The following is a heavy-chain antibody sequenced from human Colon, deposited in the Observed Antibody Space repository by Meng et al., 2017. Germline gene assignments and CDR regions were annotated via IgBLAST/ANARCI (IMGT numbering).Heavy chain of an antibody. V-gene: IGHV4-61*01. D-gene: IGHD5-12*01. CDR1: GGSVISNSYY. J-gene: IGHJ5*02. CDR3: ARDSGYDKNWFDP. CDR2: IYYSGST. Sequence: QVQLKESGPGLGTPSETLSLTCTVSGGSVISNSYYWSWIRQPPGKGLEWIGFIYYSGSTNYNPSLKSRVTISVDTSKNQFSLKVSSVTAADTAVYYCARDSGYDKNWFDPWGQGTLVTVSS.